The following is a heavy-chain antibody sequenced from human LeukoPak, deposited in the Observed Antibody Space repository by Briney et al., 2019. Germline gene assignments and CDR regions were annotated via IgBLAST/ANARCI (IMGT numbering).Heavy chain of an antibody. V-gene: IGHV3-9*01. CDR2: ISWNSGSI. J-gene: IGHJ2*01. CDR1: GFTFDDYA. Sequence: PGRSLRLSCAASGFTFDDYAMHWVRQAPGKGLERVSGISWNSGSIGYADSVKGRFTISRDNAKNSLYLQMNSLRAEDTALYYCAKDTGDYADRYFDLWGRGTLVTVSS. CDR3: AKDTGDYADRYFDL. D-gene: IGHD4-17*01.